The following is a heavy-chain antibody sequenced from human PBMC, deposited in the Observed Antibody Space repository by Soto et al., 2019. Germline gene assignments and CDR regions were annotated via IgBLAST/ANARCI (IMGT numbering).Heavy chain of an antibody. V-gene: IGHV3-15*07. Sequence: GGSLRLSCAASGFTFSNAWMNWVRQAPGKGLEWVGRIKSKTDGGTTDYAAPVKGRFTISRDDSKNTLYLQMNSLKTEDTAVYYCTTVRLDIVVVVADDYWGQGTLVTVSS. D-gene: IGHD2-15*01. CDR2: IKSKTDGGTT. J-gene: IGHJ4*02. CDR1: GFTFSNAW. CDR3: TTVRLDIVVVVADDY.